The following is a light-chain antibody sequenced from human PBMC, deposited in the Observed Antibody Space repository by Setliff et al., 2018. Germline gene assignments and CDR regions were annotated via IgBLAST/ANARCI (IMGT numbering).Light chain of an antibody. CDR1: SSYVGSYDF. CDR2: DVT. V-gene: IGLV2-14*03. CDR3: SAYTSSSTYV. Sequence: QSALTQPASVSGSPGQSITISCSGTSSYVGSYDFVSWYQQHPAKAPKLIIYDVTNRPSGVPNRFSGSKAGNTASLTISGLQAEDEADYYCSAYTSSSTYVFGTGTKVTVL. J-gene: IGLJ1*01.